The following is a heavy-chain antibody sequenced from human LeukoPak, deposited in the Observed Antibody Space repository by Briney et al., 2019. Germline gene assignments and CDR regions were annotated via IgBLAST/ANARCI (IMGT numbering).Heavy chain of an antibody. J-gene: IGHJ4*02. Sequence: ASVKVSCKASGYTFTSYYMHWVRQAPGQGLEWMGRINPSGGSTSYAQKFQGRVTMTRDTSTSTVYMELSSLRSEDTAVYYCARVGCSSTSCSYYFDYWGQGTLVTASS. CDR3: ARVGCSSTSCSYYFDY. CDR2: INPSGGST. CDR1: GYTFTSYY. V-gene: IGHV1-46*01. D-gene: IGHD2-2*01.